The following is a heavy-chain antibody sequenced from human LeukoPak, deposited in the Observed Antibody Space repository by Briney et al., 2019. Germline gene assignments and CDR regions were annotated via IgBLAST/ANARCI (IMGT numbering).Heavy chain of an antibody. CDR1: GYTFTSYY. D-gene: IGHD6-19*01. CDR2: INPSGGST. Sequence: ASVKVSCKASGYTFTSYYMHWVRQAPGQGLEWMGIINPSGGSTSYAQKFQGRVTMTRDTPTSTVYMELSSPRSEDTAVYYCARGAPLRYSSGWSLGYYGMDVWGQGTTVTVSS. V-gene: IGHV1-46*01. CDR3: ARGAPLRYSSGWSLGYYGMDV. J-gene: IGHJ6*02.